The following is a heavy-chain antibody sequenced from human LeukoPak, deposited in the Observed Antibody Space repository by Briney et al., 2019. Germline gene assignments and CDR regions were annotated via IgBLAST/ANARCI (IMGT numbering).Heavy chain of an antibody. CDR1: GYSISSGYY. D-gene: IGHD3-10*01. V-gene: IGHV4-38-2*02. Sequence: SETLSLTCTVSGYSISSGYYWGWIRQPPGKGLEWIGSIYHSGSTYYNPSLKSRVTISVDTSKNQFSLKLSSVTAADTAVYYCARVLFGYYYYYMDVSGKGTTVTVSS. J-gene: IGHJ6*03. CDR3: ARVLFGYYYYYMDV. CDR2: IYHSGST.